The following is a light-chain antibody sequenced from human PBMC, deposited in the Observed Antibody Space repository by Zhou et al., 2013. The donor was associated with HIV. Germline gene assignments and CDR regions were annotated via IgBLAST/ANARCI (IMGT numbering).Light chain of an antibody. CDR2: GAS. CDR3: QQYGSSPLT. CDR1: QSVSNNY. V-gene: IGKV3-20*01. J-gene: IGKJ1*01. Sequence: EIVLTQSPGTLSLSPGERATLFCRASQSVSNNYLAWYQQKPGQAPRLLIYGASSRATGIPDRFSGSGSGTDFTLTISRLEPEDFAVYYCQQYGSSPLTFGQGTKVEIK.